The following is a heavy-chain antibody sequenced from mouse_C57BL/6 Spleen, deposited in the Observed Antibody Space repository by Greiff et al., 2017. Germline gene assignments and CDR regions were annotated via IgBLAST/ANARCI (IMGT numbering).Heavy chain of an antibody. CDR3: AKNGYYYGSSSDYAMDY. V-gene: IGHV2-5*01. Sequence: VKLKQSGPGLVQPSQSLSITCTVSGFSLTSYGVHWVRQSPGKGLEWLGVIWRGGSTDYNAAFMSRLSITKDNSKSQVFFKMNSLQADDTAIYYCAKNGYYYGSSSDYAMDYWGQGTSVTVSS. J-gene: IGHJ4*01. CDR2: IWRGGST. CDR1: GFSLTSYG. D-gene: IGHD1-1*01.